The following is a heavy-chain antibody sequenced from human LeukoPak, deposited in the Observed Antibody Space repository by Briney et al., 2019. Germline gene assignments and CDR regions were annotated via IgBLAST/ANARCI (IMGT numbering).Heavy chain of an antibody. Sequence: SETLSLTCTVSGGSISSYYWSWIRQPAGKGLEWIGRICTSGSTDYNPSLKSRVTMSVDTSKNQFSLKLTSVTAADTAVYYCARDRRSSYCGGDCYPDDAFDIWGQGTMVTVSS. J-gene: IGHJ3*02. CDR2: ICTSGST. CDR1: GGSISSYY. D-gene: IGHD2-21*02. CDR3: ARDRRSSYCGGDCYPDDAFDI. V-gene: IGHV4-4*07.